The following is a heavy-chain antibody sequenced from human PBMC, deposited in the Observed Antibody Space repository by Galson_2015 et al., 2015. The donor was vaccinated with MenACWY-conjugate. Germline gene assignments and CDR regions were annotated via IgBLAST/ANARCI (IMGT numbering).Heavy chain of an antibody. Sequence: SVKVSCKASAYTFINYGISWVRQAPGQGLEWMGWISPYNGNTNSAQKLQGRVTMTTDTSARTVYMELSSLRSEDTAVYYCARDNGVTIFGVVTQNYFDHWGQGTLVTVSS. J-gene: IGHJ4*02. D-gene: IGHD3-3*01. CDR1: AYTFINYG. CDR2: ISPYNGNT. V-gene: IGHV1-18*01. CDR3: ARDNGVTIFGVVTQNYFDH.